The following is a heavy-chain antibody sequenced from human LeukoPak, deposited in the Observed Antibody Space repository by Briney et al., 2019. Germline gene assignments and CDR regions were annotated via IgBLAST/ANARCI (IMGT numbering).Heavy chain of an antibody. Sequence: GSLRLSCAASGFSFSNFGMNWVRQAPGKGLEWVSGITGNGATTYYAYSVKGWFTISRDNSRNTVNLQMDSLRDEDTAVYYCANDLGWIQLNLGRGQGTLVTVSS. CDR2: ITGNGATT. CDR3: ANDLGWIQLNLG. CDR1: GFSFSNFG. V-gene: IGHV3-23*01. D-gene: IGHD5-18*01. J-gene: IGHJ4*02.